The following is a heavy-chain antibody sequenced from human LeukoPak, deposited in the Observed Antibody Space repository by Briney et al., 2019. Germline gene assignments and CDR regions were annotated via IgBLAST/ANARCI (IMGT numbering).Heavy chain of an antibody. CDR2: ISGSGGTT. CDR1: GFTFSSYA. CDR3: AKDSTSPPAALVAFDV. Sequence: GGSLRLSCAASGFTFSSYAMSWVRQAPGKGLEWVSAISGSGGTTYYADSVKGRFTISRDNSKNTLYLQMNSLRAEDTAMYYCAKDSTSPPAALVAFDVWGQGTWVTVST. J-gene: IGHJ3*01. V-gene: IGHV3-23*01. D-gene: IGHD2-2*01.